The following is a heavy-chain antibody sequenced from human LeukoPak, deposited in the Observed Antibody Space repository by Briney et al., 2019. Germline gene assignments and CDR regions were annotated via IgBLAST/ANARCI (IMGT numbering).Heavy chain of an antibody. D-gene: IGHD6-13*01. CDR1: GYTFTGYY. CDR3: ARDPPRFIAAAGTNFDY. CDR2: INPNSGGT. V-gene: IGHV1-2*06. J-gene: IGHJ4*02. Sequence: ASVKVSCKASGYTFTGYYMHWVRHAPGQGLEWMGRINPNSGGTNYAQKFQGRGTITRDTSISTAYMELSRLRSDDTAVYYCARDPPRFIAAAGTNFDYWGQGTLVTVSS.